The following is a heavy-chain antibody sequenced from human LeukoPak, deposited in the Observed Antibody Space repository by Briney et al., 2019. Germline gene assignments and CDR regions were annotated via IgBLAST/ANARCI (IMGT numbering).Heavy chain of an antibody. D-gene: IGHD2-15*01. Sequence: GGSLRLSCAASGFTFSSYAMSWVRQAPGKGLEWVSAISSRGGATYYAGSVRGRFTISRDNSENTLFLQMNSLRAEDTAVYYCARDQAHPRGGNSGFDYWGQGTLVTVSS. CDR3: ARDQAHPRGGNSGFDY. V-gene: IGHV3-23*01. CDR2: ISSRGGAT. J-gene: IGHJ4*02. CDR1: GFTFSSYA.